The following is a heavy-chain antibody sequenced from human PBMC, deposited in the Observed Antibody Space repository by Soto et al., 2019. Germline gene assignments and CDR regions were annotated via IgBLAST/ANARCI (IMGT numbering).Heavy chain of an antibody. CDR2: IYWDDDN. J-gene: IGHJ4*02. V-gene: IGHV2-5*02. Sequence: QITLKESGPTLVQPTQTLTLTCTFSGFSLTTDGVGVGWIRQPPGMALEWLALIYWDDDNRYSPSLKSRVTFTKDTSKNQVVFTMANMDPVDTATYYCAHKVTADLTARIFDYWGQGTLVTVSS. D-gene: IGHD2-21*02. CDR1: GFSLTTDGVG. CDR3: AHKVTADLTARIFDY.